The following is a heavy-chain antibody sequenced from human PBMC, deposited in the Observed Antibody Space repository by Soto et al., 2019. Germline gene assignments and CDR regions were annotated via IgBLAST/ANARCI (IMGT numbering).Heavy chain of an antibody. V-gene: IGHV1-3*01. CDR1: VYTFTRYN. D-gene: IGHD3-22*01. Sequence: ASVKVSCKTPVYTFTRYNIHWVRQAPGQRLEVVGWIYFVNGNTRXXQKLQGRPXLTRDAPGHTSXLEVNXVISEDTAVYYCATPQDYDGCLDSWRQGTLVTVSS. J-gene: IGHJ4*02. CDR2: IYFVNGNT. CDR3: ATPQDYDGCLDS.